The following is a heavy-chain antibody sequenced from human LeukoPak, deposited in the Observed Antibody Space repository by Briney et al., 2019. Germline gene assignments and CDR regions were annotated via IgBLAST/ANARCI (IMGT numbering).Heavy chain of an antibody. V-gene: IGHV1-69*13. CDR2: IIPIFGTA. CDR3: ARGDFWSGVTDY. CDR1: GGTFSSYA. J-gene: IGHJ4*02. D-gene: IGHD3-3*01. Sequence: RASVKVSCKASGGTFSSYAISWVRQAPGQGLEWMGGIIPIFGTANYAQKFQGRVTITADESTSTAYMELSSLRSEDTAVYYCARGDFWSGVTDYWGQGTLVTVSS.